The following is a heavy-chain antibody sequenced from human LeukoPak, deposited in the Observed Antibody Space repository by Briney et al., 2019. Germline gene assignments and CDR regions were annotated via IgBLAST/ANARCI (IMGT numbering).Heavy chain of an antibody. CDR3: ARHQNSGAYPLDY. CDR1: GGSITDYC. D-gene: IGHD1-26*01. V-gene: IGHV4-59*08. Sequence: SETLSLTCTVSGGSITDYCWSWIRQPPGGGLEWIAFICSGGRTMSNPSLKSRATMSLDTSKSQFSLKVTSVTAADTAFYYCARHQNSGAYPLDYWGQGTLVTVSS. J-gene: IGHJ4*02. CDR2: ICSGGRT.